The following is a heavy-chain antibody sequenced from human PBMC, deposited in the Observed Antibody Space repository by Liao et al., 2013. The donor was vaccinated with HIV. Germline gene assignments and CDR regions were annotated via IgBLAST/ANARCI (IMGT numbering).Heavy chain of an antibody. CDR3: TRDQGYSNSPPVVTYYYMDV. Sequence: QVQLQESGPGLVKPSQSLSLTCTVSGGSISSGSYYWSWNRQSAGKGLEWIGSIYTSGSTNYNPSLKSRVTISVDTSKNQFSLKMSSVTAADTAVYYCTRDQGYSNSPPVVTYYYMDVWGKGTTVTVSS. CDR2: IYTSGST. D-gene: IGHD6-6*01. V-gene: IGHV4-61*02. J-gene: IGHJ6*03. CDR1: GGSISSGSYY.